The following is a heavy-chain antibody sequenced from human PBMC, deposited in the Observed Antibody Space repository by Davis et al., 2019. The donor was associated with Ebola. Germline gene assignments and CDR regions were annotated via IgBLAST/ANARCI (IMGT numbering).Heavy chain of an antibody. Sequence: GESLKISCAASGFTFSSYSMNWVRQAPGKGLEWVSYISSRSSTIYYADSVKGRFTISRDNAKNSLYLQMNSLRDEDTAVHYCARVVGATTGWFDPWGQGTLVTVSS. V-gene: IGHV3-48*02. D-gene: IGHD1-26*01. CDR1: GFTFSSYS. CDR2: ISSRSSTI. CDR3: ARVVGATTGWFDP. J-gene: IGHJ5*02.